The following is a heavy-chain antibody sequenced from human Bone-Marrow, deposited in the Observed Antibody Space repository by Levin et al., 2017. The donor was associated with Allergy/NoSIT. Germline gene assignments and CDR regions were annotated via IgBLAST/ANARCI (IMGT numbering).Heavy chain of an antibody. V-gene: IGHV1-46*01. J-gene: IGHJ4*02. CDR2: INPSGGST. Sequence: GESLKISCQASGYTFTSYYMHWVRQAPGQGLEWMGIINPSGGSTTYAQKFQGRVTMTRDTSTSTVYMDLSSLRSEDTAVYYCARDRIAVAATGGDYWGQGTLVTVSS. D-gene: IGHD6-13*01. CDR1: GYTFTSYY. CDR3: ARDRIAVAATGGDY.